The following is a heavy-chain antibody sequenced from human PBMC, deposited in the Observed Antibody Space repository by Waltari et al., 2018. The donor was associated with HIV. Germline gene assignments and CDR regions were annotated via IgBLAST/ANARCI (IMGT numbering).Heavy chain of an antibody. Sequence: QVQLVQSGAEVKKPGASVKVSCKASGYTFTSYAMHWVRQAPGQRLEWMGWINAGNGNTKYSQKFQGRVTITRDTSASTAYMELSSLRSEDTAVYYCARGGYCTNGVCSHYYYGMDVWGQGTTVTVSS. CDR1: GYTFTSYA. CDR3: ARGGYCTNGVCSHYYYGMDV. CDR2: INAGNGNT. D-gene: IGHD2-8*01. V-gene: IGHV1-3*01. J-gene: IGHJ6*02.